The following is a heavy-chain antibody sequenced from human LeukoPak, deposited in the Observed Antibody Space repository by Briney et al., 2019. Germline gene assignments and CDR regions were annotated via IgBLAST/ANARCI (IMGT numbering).Heavy chain of an antibody. CDR1: GINFNNYA. J-gene: IGHJ6*02. D-gene: IGHD2-2*02. CDR3: ASGAYRTHYYYPMDV. Sequence: GRSLRLSCAASGINFNNYAMHWVRQAPGKGLQWVAFISYDGSNKFYADSVRGRFTISRDNSKNTLVLQMNSLRTEDTSVYHCASGAYRTHYYYPMDVWGQGTTVTVSS. V-gene: IGHV3-30*01. CDR2: ISYDGSNK.